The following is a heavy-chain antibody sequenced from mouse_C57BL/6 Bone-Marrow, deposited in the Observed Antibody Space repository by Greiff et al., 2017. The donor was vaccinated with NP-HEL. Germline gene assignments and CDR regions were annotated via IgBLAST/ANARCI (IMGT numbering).Heavy chain of an antibody. CDR1: GFNIKDDY. Sequence: EVQLQQSGAELVRPGASVKLSCTASGFNIKDDYMHWVKQRPEQGLEWIGWIDPENGDTEYASKVPGKATIAADTSSNTAYLQLSSLTSEDTSVYYCTTATVVEGYAMDYWGQGTSVTVSS. D-gene: IGHD1-1*01. CDR3: TTATVVEGYAMDY. V-gene: IGHV14-4*01. J-gene: IGHJ4*01. CDR2: IDPENGDT.